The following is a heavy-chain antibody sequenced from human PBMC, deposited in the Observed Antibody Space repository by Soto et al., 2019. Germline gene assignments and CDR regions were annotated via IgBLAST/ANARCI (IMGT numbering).Heavy chain of an antibody. D-gene: IGHD1-1*01. J-gene: IGHJ4*02. CDR1: GGSISSGGYY. V-gene: IGHV4-31*03. CDR2: IYYSGST. CDR3: ARYDWNDGPYDY. Sequence: SETLSLTCTVSGGSISSGGYYWSWIRQHPGKGLEWIGYIYYSGSTYYNTSLKSRVTISVDTSKNQFSLKLSSVTAADTAVYYCARYDWNDGPYDYWGQGTLVTVSS.